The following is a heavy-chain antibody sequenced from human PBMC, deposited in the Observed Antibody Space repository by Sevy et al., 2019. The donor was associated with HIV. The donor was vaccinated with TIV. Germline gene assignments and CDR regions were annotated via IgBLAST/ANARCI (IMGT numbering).Heavy chain of an antibody. CDR1: GFIFSNYW. V-gene: IGHV3-7*01. J-gene: IGHJ4*02. CDR2: IKEDGSEK. D-gene: IGHD1-26*01. Sequence: GGSLGLSCVASGFIFSNYWMNWVRQAPGKGLECVANIKEDGSEKNYVDSVKGRFIISRDNAKNSLYLQMNSLRAEDTAVYYCARLSGSYLYWGQRTLVTVSS. CDR3: ARLSGSYLY.